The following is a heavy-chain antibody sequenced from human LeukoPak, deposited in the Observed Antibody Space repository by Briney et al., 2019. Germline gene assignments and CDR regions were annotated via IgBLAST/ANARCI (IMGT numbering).Heavy chain of an antibody. CDR3: ARDLVFGSGSLYFDY. D-gene: IGHD3-10*01. V-gene: IGHV4-30-2*01. J-gene: IGHJ4*02. CDR1: GGSISSGGYY. CDR2: IYHSGST. Sequence: SQTLSLTCTVSGGSISSGGYYWSWIRQPPGKGLEWIGYIYHSGSTYYNPSLKSRVTISVDRSKNQFSLKLSSVTAADTAVYYCARDLVFGSGSLYFDYWGQGTLVTVSS.